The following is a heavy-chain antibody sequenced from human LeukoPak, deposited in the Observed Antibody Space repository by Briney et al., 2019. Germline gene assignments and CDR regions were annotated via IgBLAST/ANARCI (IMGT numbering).Heavy chain of an antibody. CDR1: GGSISGYY. CDR2: IYTSGTT. V-gene: IGHV4-4*07. D-gene: IGHD6-13*01. J-gene: IGHJ3*02. Sequence: SETLSLTCTVSGGSISGYYWNWLRQPAGKGLEWIGRIYTSGTTDDNPSLKSRVTMSVDTSRNQVSLKLTSVTAADTAVYYCARDQSSSWYPYDAFDIWAKGQWSPSLQ. CDR3: ARDQSSSWYPYDAFDI.